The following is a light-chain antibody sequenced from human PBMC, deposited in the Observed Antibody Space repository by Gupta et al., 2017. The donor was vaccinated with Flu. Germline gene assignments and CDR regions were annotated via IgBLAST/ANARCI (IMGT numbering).Light chain of an antibody. Sequence: NYVLTQPHSVSESPGKTVTISCTRSSGSIANNYVQWYQQRPGSAPIRLSYEDRQRPSGVPDRFSGSISANSASLTTTGVKTEDEADDYCQSYDRNNSLWVFGGGTKLTVL. CDR1: SGSIANNY. CDR2: EDR. J-gene: IGLJ3*02. CDR3: QSYDRNNSLWV. V-gene: IGLV6-57*03.